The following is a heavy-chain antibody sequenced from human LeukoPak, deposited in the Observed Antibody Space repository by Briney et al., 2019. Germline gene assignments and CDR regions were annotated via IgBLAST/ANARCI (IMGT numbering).Heavy chain of an antibody. CDR1: GGTISSNY. CDR2: IYTSGST. Sequence: SETLSLTCTASGGTISSNYWSWIRQPPGKGLEWIGYIYTSGSTNYNPSLKSRVSISLDTSRNQFSLKLTSVTAADTAVYYCARRGNWGFFDNWGQGSLVSVSS. J-gene: IGHJ4*02. CDR3: ARRGNWGFFDN. D-gene: IGHD7-27*01. V-gene: IGHV4-4*09.